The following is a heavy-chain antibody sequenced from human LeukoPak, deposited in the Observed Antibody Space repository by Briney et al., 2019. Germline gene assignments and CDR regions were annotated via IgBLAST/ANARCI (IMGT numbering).Heavy chain of an antibody. CDR1: GFTFNSYA. V-gene: IGHV3-23*01. CDR3: AKAGGLMVYARELIDQ. J-gene: IGHJ4*02. CDR2: ISGSGDST. Sequence: GGSLRLSCAASGFTFNSYAMSWVRQAPGKGLEWVSAISGSGDSTYFAASVKGRFTISRDNSKNPLSLQMNSLRAEDTAVYYCAKAGGLMVYARELIDQWGEGSVVTVSS. D-gene: IGHD2-8*01.